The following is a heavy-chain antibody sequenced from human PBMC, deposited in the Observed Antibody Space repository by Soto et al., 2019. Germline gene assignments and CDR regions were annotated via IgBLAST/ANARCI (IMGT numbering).Heavy chain of an antibody. J-gene: IGHJ4*02. CDR3: ARSYYNAPHFDY. Sequence: ASVKFSCKASGYTFTSYGISWVRQAPGQGLEWMGWISAYNGNTNYAQKLQGRVTMTTDTSTSTAYMELRSLRSDDTAVYYCARSYYNAPHFDYWGQGTLVTVSS. CDR1: GYTFTSYG. V-gene: IGHV1-18*04. D-gene: IGHD3-10*01. CDR2: ISAYNGNT.